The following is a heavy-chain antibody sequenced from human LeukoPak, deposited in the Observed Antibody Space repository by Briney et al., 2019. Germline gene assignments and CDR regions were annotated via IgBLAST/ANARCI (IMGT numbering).Heavy chain of an antibody. Sequence: SETLSLTCAVYGGSFSGYYWSWIRQPPGKGLEWIGEINHSGSTNYNPSLTSRVTISVDTSKNQFSLKLSSVTAADTAVYYCARIRSHRTRYFDYWGQGTLVPVSS. D-gene: IGHD1-1*01. CDR1: GGSFSGYY. CDR2: INHSGST. CDR3: ARIRSHRTRYFDY. J-gene: IGHJ4*02. V-gene: IGHV4-34*01.